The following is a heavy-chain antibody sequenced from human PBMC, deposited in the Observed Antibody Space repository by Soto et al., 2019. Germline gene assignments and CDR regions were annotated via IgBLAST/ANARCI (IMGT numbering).Heavy chain of an antibody. J-gene: IGHJ6*02. CDR1: GFTFSSYG. Sequence: GGSLRLSCAASGFTFSSYGMHWVRQAPGKGLEWVAVIWYDGSNKYYADSVKGRFTISRDNSKNTLYLQMNSLRAEDTAVYYCARQYSSSSFSYYYYGMDVWGQGTTVTVSS. CDR2: IWYDGSNK. CDR3: ARQYSSSSFSYYYYGMDV. D-gene: IGHD6-6*01. V-gene: IGHV3-33*01.